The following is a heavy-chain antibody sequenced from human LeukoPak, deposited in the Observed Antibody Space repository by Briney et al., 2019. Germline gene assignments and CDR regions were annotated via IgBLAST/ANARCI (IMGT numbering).Heavy chain of an antibody. Sequence: ASVKVSCRASGYTFTGYYMHWVRQAPGQGLEWMGWINPNSGGTNYAQKFQGRVTMTRDTSISTAYMELSRLRSDDTAVYYCASGREYCSGGSCYSSDDAFDIWGQGTMVTVSS. CDR3: ASGREYCSGGSCYSSDDAFDI. J-gene: IGHJ3*02. CDR2: INPNSGGT. V-gene: IGHV1-2*02. CDR1: GYTFTGYY. D-gene: IGHD2-15*01.